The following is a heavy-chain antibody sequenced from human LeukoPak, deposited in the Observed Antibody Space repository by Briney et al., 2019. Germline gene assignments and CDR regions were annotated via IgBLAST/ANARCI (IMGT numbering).Heavy chain of an antibody. CDR2: ISGSGGST. Sequence: PGGSLRLSCAASGFTFSSYAMSWVRQAPGKRLEWVSAISGSGGSTYYADSVKGRFTISRDNSKNTLYLQMNSLRAEDTAVYYCAKEGADCSGGSCYGGAHWFDPWGQGTLVTVSS. CDR3: AKEGADCSGGSCYGGAHWFDP. D-gene: IGHD2-15*01. CDR1: GFTFSSYA. J-gene: IGHJ5*02. V-gene: IGHV3-23*01.